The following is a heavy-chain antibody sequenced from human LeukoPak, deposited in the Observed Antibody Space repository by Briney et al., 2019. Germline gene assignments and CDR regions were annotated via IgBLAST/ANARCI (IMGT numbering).Heavy chain of an antibody. V-gene: IGHV3-48*03. Sequence: PGGSLRLSCAASVFTFNSDEMNWVRQAPGMGLEWVSYISSSGTTIYYADSVKGRFTISRDNAKNSLYLQMNRLRAEDTAVYYCARDQGYYYGGHDACDIWGQGTMVTVSS. CDR2: ISSSGTTI. CDR3: ARDQGYYYGGHDACDI. J-gene: IGHJ3*02. CDR1: VFTFNSDE. D-gene: IGHD3-10*01.